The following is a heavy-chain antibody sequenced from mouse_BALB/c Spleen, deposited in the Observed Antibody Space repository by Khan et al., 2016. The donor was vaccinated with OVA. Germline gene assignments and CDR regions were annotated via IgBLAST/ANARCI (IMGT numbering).Heavy chain of an antibody. V-gene: IGHV1-4*01. CDR1: GYTFTSYT. D-gene: IGHD2-14*01. J-gene: IGHJ3*01. CDR3: VRDGAYHRNDGWFAY. CDR2: INPSNGYT. Sequence: QVQLKQSGAELARPGASVKMSCKASGYTFTSYTIHWIKKRPGQGLEWIGYINPSNGYTNYNQKFKDKATLTTAKSSPTAYLQLSSLTSDDSAVNNGVRDGAYHRNDGWFAYWGQGTLVTVSA.